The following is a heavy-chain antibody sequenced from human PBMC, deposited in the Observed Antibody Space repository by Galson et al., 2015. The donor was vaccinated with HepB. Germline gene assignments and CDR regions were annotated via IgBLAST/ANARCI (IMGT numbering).Heavy chain of an antibody. D-gene: IGHD3-3*01. Sequence: SLRLSCAASGFTFSSYSMNWVRQAPGKGLEWVSYISSSSSTIYYADSVMGRFTISRDNAKNSLYLQMNSLRDEDTAVYYCARSEMRGGFWSGYYIDPFSIDFDYWGQGTLVTVSS. CDR3: ARSEMRGGFWSGYYIDPFSIDFDY. CDR2: ISSSSSTI. J-gene: IGHJ4*02. V-gene: IGHV3-48*02. CDR1: GFTFSSYS.